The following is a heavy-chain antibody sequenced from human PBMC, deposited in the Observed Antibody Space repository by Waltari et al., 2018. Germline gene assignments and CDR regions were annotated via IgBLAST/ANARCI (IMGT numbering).Heavy chain of an antibody. D-gene: IGHD4-17*01. CDR2: IYPGYSDT. CDR1: GHSFTSYW. J-gene: IGHJ4*02. Sequence: EVQLVQSGAEVNKSGESLKISCKGSGHSFTSYWIGWVRQMSGKGLEWKGFIYPGYSDTRYSPSFQGQVTISADKSISTAYLQWSSLKASDTAMYYCARQGMVTTVTTDWGQGTLVTVSS. V-gene: IGHV5-51*01. CDR3: ARQGMVTTVTTD.